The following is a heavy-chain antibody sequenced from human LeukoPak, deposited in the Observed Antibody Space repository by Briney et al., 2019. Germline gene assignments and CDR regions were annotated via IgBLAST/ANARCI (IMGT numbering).Heavy chain of an antibody. J-gene: IGHJ4*02. CDR3: ARGNGDYRLGSVSADY. CDR1: EFTFSSYA. V-gene: IGHV3-23*01. Sequence: GGSLRLSCAASEFTFSSYAMSWVRQAPGKGLEWVSTITGSGATTYYADSMKGRFTISRDISKNTLYLYLQMNSLRAEDTAVYYCARGNGDYRLGSVSADYWGQGTLVTVSS. CDR2: ITGSGATT. D-gene: IGHD4-17*01.